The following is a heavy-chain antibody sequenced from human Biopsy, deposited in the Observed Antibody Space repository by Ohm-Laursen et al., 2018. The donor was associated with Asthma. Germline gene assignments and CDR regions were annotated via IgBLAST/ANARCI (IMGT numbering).Heavy chain of an antibody. V-gene: IGHV4-59*07. CDR2: IYYSGST. D-gene: IGHD2-21*02. CDR3: ARGISRVTGLFDHFDS. CDR1: GVSISSDY. Sequence: SDTLSLTWTVSGVSISSDYWSWIRQPPGKGLEWIGHIYYSGSTNYQPSLKSRVTISVDTSKNQFSLKLRSVTAADAAVYYCARGISRVTGLFDHFDSWGQGTLVTVSS. J-gene: IGHJ4*02.